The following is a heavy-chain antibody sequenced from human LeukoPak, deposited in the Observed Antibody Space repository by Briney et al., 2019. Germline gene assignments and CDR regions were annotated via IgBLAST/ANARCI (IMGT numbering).Heavy chain of an antibody. CDR2: VNPNSGGT. D-gene: IGHD3-3*01. Sequence: GASVQVACKASGYTFTGDYMHWVRQAPGQGREWMGCVNPNSGGTNYAQKFQGRVTMTRDTSISTAYMELSRLRSDDTAVYYCARDNPITICGVVNFAFDIWGQGTMVTVSS. CDR1: GYTFTGDY. J-gene: IGHJ3*02. V-gene: IGHV1-2*02. CDR3: ARDNPITICGVVNFAFDI.